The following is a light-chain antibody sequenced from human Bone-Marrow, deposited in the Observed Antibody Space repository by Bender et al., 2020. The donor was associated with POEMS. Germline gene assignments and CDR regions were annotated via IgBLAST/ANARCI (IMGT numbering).Light chain of an antibody. Sequence: QSVLTQPPSVSGAPGQSVTISCTGSRSNIGAGFDVHWYQQLPGAAPKLLIYGNSNRPSGVPDRFSGSKSGPSASLVITGLQAEDEGDYYCQSYDISLGGYVVFGGGTKLTVL. V-gene: IGLV1-40*01. J-gene: IGLJ2*01. CDR2: GNS. CDR1: RSNIGAGFD. CDR3: QSYDISLGGYVV.